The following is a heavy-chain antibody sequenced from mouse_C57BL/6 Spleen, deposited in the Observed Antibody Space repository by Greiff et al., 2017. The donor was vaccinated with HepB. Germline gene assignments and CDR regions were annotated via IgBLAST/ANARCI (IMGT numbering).Heavy chain of an antibody. D-gene: IGHD2-3*01. Sequence: QVQLQQPGAELVKPGASVKLSCKASGYTFTSYWMHWVKQRPGRGLEWIGRIDPNSGGTKYNEKFKSKATLTVDKPSSTAYMQLSSLTSEDSAVYYCARASMDGYYVGGPWFAYWGQGTLVTVSA. CDR1: GYTFTSYW. CDR3: ARASMDGYYVGGPWFAY. J-gene: IGHJ3*01. CDR2: IDPNSGGT. V-gene: IGHV1-72*01.